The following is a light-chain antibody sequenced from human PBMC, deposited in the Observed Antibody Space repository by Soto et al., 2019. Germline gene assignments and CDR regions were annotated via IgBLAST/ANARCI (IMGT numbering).Light chain of an antibody. CDR2: KAS. CDR1: QTISSW. Sequence: DIQMTQSPSTLSGSVGDRVTITCRASQTISSWLAWYRQKPGKAPKLLIYKASTLKSGVPSRFSGSGSGTDFTLNISRLQPDDFAPYYCQHYNSYSEAFGQGTNVELK. V-gene: IGKV1-5*03. CDR3: QHYNSYSEA. J-gene: IGKJ1*01.